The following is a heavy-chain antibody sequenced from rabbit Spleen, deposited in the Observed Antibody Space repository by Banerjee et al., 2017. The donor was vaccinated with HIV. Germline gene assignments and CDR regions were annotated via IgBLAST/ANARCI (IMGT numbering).Heavy chain of an antibody. CDR3: ARDLVGVIGWNFYL. V-gene: IGHV1S45*01. J-gene: IGHJ4*01. CDR1: GFTISSNYW. Sequence: QEQLVESRGGLVTPGGSLKLSCKASGFTISSNYWMNWVRQAPGKGLEWIACINAATAKPVYATWAKGRFTISRTSSTTVTLRMTSLTAADTATYFCARDLVGVIGWNFYLWGQGTLVPVS. D-gene: IGHD1-1*01. CDR2: INAATAKP.